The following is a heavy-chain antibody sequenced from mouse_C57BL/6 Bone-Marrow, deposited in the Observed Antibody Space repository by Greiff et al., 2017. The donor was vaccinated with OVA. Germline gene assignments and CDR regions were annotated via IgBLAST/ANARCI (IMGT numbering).Heavy chain of an antibody. Sequence: EVKLVESGGGLVKPGGSLKLSCAASGFTFSSYSMSWVRQTPEKRLEWVATISDGGSYTYYPDNVKGRFTISRDNAKNNLYLQMSHLKSEDTAMYYCAREDDYYGSYWYFDVWGTGTTVTVSS. CDR3: AREDDYYGSYWYFDV. CDR2: ISDGGSYT. D-gene: IGHD1-1*01. J-gene: IGHJ1*03. CDR1: GFTFSSYS. V-gene: IGHV5-4*01.